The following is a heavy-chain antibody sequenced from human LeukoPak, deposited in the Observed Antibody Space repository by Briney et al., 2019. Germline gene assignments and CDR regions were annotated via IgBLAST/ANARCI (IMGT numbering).Heavy chain of an antibody. V-gene: IGHV7-4-1*02. J-gene: IGHJ3*02. CDR2: VNTNTGNP. CDR1: GGTFSSYA. CDR3: ARDPMGYCSSTSCYPSAFDI. Sequence: GASVKVSCKASGGTFSSYAISWVRQAPGQGLEWMGWVNTNTGNPTYAQDFTGRFVFSLDTSVSTAYLQISSLKADDTAVYYCARDPMGYCSSTSCYPSAFDIWGQGTMVTVSS. D-gene: IGHD2-2*01.